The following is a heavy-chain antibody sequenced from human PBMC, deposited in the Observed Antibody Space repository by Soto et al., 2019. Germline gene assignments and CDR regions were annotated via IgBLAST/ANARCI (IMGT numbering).Heavy chain of an antibody. CDR1: GFTFNDYG. J-gene: IGHJ4*02. D-gene: IGHD1-1*01. CDR2: IWYDGSDK. CDR3: ARQSLGNIRLRGLDY. Sequence: QVQLVESGGGVVQPGRSLRLSCAASGFTFNDYGMHWVRQAPGKGLEWVAVIWYDGSDKYYGDSVEGRFTISRDNSKNTLYLQMNSLRAEDTAVYYCARQSLGNIRLRGLDYWGQGTLVTVSS. V-gene: IGHV3-33*01.